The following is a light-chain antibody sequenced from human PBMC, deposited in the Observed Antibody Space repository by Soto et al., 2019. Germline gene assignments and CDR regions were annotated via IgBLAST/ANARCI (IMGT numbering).Light chain of an antibody. Sequence: DIHMTQSPSSLSSSFGDRVNITFRASQTVSSYLNWYQQKPGTVPKLLIYATSNLQSGVPSRFSGRGFGTDFTLTISSLQPEDFATYYCQQSFTTPSFGQGTRLEIK. V-gene: IGKV1-39*01. CDR1: QTVSSY. J-gene: IGKJ5*01. CDR2: ATS. CDR3: QQSFTTPS.